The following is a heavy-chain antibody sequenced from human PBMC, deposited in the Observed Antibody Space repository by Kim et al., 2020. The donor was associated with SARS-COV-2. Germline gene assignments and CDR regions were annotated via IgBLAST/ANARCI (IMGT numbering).Heavy chain of an antibody. J-gene: IGHJ2*01. CDR1: GGSMSSYY. V-gene: IGHV4-59*01. D-gene: IGHD3-22*01. CDR2: IDDSGNT. CDR3: ARRDSSTSWYFDL. Sequence: SETLSLTCTVSGGSMSSYYWNWIRQPPGKGLEWFGYIDDSGNTKYNPSLTSRVTMSVDTSKNQFSLKLSSVTAADTAIYYCARRDSSTSWYFDLWGRATLVTVSS.